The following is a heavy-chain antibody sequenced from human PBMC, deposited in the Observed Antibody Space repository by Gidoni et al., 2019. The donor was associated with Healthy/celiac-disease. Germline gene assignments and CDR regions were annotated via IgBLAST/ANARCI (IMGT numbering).Heavy chain of an antibody. D-gene: IGHD3-10*01. CDR2: ISYDGSNK. CDR1: GFTFSSYG. CDR3: AKDAREFHNWFDP. Sequence: QVHLVESGGGVVQPGRSLRLSCAASGFTFSSYGMHWVRQAPGKGLEWVAVISYDGSNKYYADSVKGRFTISRDNSKNTLYLQMNSLRAEDTAVYYCAKDAREFHNWFDPWGQGTLVTVSS. V-gene: IGHV3-30*18. J-gene: IGHJ5*02.